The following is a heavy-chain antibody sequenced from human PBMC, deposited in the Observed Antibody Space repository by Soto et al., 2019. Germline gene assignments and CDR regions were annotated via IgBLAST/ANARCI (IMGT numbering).Heavy chain of an antibody. V-gene: IGHV3-48*01. CDR3: ASKGVGATRYLY. D-gene: IGHD1-26*01. J-gene: IGHJ4*02. CDR2: ISDSGSRM. CDR1: GFTLGGYS. Sequence: EVQLVESGGGLVQPGGSLRLSCVVSGFTLGGYSMNWVRQAPGKGLEWVSYISDSGSRMYYADSVKGRFTISRESAKNSLYVQMNSLRAEDSGVYYFASKGVGATRYLYCDQGTLVTVSS.